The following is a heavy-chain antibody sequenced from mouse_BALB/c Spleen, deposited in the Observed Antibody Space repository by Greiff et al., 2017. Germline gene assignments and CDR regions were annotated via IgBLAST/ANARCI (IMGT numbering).Heavy chain of an antibody. CDR2: ISSGSSTI. D-gene: IGHD1-1*01. V-gene: IGHV5-17*02. Sequence: EVKLMESGGGLVQPGGSRKLSCAASGFTFSSFGMHWVRQAPEKGPEWVAYISSGSSTIYYADTVKGRFTISRDNPKNTLFLQMTSLRSEDTAMYYCARDYYYGSSSWFAYWGQGTLVTVSA. J-gene: IGHJ3*01. CDR1: GFTFSSFG. CDR3: ARDYYYGSSSWFAY.